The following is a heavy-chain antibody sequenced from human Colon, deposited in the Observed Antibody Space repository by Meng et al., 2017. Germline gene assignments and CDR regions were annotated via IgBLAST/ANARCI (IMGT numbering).Heavy chain of an antibody. J-gene: IGHJ4*02. V-gene: IGHV4-61*01. Sequence: PEILSPTCTVSGASVSNGSYYWSWIRQPPGKQLEWIGYIYYNGLTHYNPSLKSRFTMSLNTSKNQFSLKLSSVTAADSAVYYCARVSGDFDECYFDSWGQGTLVTVSS. CDR2: IYYNGLT. CDR3: ARVSGDFDECYFDS. CDR1: GASVSNGSYY. D-gene: IGHD4-17*01.